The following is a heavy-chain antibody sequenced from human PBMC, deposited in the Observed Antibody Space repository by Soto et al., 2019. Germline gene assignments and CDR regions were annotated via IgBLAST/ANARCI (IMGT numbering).Heavy chain of an antibody. CDR3: AKGPYDFWSGYDY. J-gene: IGHJ4*02. D-gene: IGHD3-3*01. Sequence: SLRLSCAASGFTFDDYAMHWVRQAPGKGLEWVSGISWNSGRIGYVDSVKDRFTISRDNAKNSLYLQMNSLRAEDTALYYCAKGPYDFWSGYDYWGQG. V-gene: IGHV3-9*01. CDR1: GFTFDDYA. CDR2: ISWNSGRI.